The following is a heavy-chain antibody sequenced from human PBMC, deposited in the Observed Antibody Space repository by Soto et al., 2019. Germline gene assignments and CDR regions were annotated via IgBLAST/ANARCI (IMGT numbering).Heavy chain of an antibody. CDR3: ARVNSGYDSDAFYI. CDR2: SIPILGIA. D-gene: IGHD5-12*01. Sequence: QVQLVQSGAEVKKPGSSVKVSCKASGGTFSSYTISWVRQAPGQGLEWMGRSIPILGIANYAQKCQGRVTITADKSTSTAYMELSSLRSEDTAVYYCARVNSGYDSDAFYIWGQGTMVTVSS. V-gene: IGHV1-69*02. CDR1: GGTFSSYT. J-gene: IGHJ3*02.